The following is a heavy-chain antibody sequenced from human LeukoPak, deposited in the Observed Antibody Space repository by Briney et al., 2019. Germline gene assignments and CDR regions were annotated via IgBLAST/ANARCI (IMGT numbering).Heavy chain of an antibody. D-gene: IGHD3-22*01. CDR3: ARAIGAGRAFDY. V-gene: IGHV4-38-2*01. CDR1: GYSISSGYY. J-gene: IGHJ4*02. CDR2: IFHSGSP. Sequence: SETLCLTCAVSGYSISSGYYWGWIRQPPGKGLEWIGSIFHSGSPYYNPSLKSRVTISVDTSKTQFSLKLTSVTAADTAVYYCARAIGAGRAFDYWGQGTLVTVSS.